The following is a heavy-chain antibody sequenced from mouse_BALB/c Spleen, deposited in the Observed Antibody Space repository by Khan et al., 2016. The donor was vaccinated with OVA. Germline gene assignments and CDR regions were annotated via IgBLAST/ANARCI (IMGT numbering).Heavy chain of an antibody. J-gene: IGHJ3*01. CDR1: GFTFSTYG. CDR3: TRLAYYYDSEGFAY. CDR2: VSTGGSYT. V-gene: IGHV5-6*01. D-gene: IGHD1-1*01. Sequence: DVHLVESGGDLVKPGGSLKLSCAASGFTFSTYGMSWVRQAPDKGLEWVATVSTGGSYTYYPDSVKGRFTISRDNAKNTLYLQMSGLRSEDTAMFYCTRLAYYYDSEGFAYWGQGTLVTVSA.